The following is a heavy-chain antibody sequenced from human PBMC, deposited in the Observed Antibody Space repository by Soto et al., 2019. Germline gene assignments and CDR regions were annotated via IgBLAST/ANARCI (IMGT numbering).Heavy chain of an antibody. CDR1: GYTFTGYY. J-gene: IGHJ4*02. CDR2: INPNSGGT. CDR3: ARERPYYDSTMYYFDY. Sequence: ASVKVSCKASGYTFTGYYMHWVRQAPGQGLEWMGWINPNSGGTNYAQKFQGWVTMTRDTSISTAYMELSRLRSDDTAVYYCARERPYYDSTMYYFDYWGQRTLVTVSS. V-gene: IGHV1-2*04. D-gene: IGHD3-22*01.